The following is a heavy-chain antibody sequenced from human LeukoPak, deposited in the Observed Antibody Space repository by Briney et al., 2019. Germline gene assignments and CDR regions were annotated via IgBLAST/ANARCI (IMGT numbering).Heavy chain of an antibody. V-gene: IGHV1-8*01. CDR1: GYTFTSYD. CDR3: ARGIRGRLSITMVRGVSRYYYYYMDV. CDR2: MNPNSGNT. Sequence: ASVKVSCKASGYTFTSYDINWVRQATGQGLEWMGWMNPNSGNTGYAQKFQGRVTMTRNTSISTAYMELSSLRSEDTAVYYCARGIRGRLSITMVRGVSRYYYYYMDVWGKGTTVTISS. J-gene: IGHJ6*03. D-gene: IGHD3-10*01.